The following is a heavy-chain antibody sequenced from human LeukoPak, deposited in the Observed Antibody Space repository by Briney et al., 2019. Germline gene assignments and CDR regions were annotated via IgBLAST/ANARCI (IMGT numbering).Heavy chain of an antibody. J-gene: IGHJ4*02. D-gene: IGHD6-19*01. CDR2: ISGSGGST. CDR3: AGYASVAGPFDY. CDR1: GFTSIAYA. Sequence: GGSLRLSCVGSGFTSIAYALTWARQAPGKGLEWVSAISGSGGSTYYADSVKGRFTISRDNSKNTLYLQMNSLRAEDTAVYYCAGYASVAGPFDYWGQGTLVTVSS. V-gene: IGHV3-23*01.